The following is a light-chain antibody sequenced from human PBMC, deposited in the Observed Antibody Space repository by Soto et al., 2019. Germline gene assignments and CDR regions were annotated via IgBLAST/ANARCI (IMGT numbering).Light chain of an antibody. CDR1: SSNIENNY. Sequence: QSVLSQPPSASGTPGQRVTISCSGSSSNIENNYVYWYQQVPGTAPKLLIYRNYQRPSGVPDRFSGSKSGTSASLAISGLRSEDEADYYCGVWDDSLSGWVFGGGTKLTVL. CDR3: GVWDDSLSGWV. V-gene: IGLV1-47*01. CDR2: RNY. J-gene: IGLJ3*02.